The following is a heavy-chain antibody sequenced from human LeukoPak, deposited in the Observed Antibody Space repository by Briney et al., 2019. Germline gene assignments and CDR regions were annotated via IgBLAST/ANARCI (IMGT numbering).Heavy chain of an antibody. Sequence: SETLSLTCTVSGASFSSSTYYWGWIRQPPGKGLEWIGRIYYSGSTYYNPSLKSRVTMSVDTSKNQFSLKLSSLTAADTAVYYCVRHAGGISATGTRPFDYWGQGTLVTVSS. V-gene: IGHV4-39*01. J-gene: IGHJ4*02. CDR3: VRHAGGISATGTRPFDY. D-gene: IGHD6-13*01. CDR1: GASFSSSTYY. CDR2: IYYSGST.